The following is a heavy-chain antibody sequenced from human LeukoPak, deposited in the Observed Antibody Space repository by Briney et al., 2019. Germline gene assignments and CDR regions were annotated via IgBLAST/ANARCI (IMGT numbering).Heavy chain of an antibody. J-gene: IGHJ6*03. Sequence: NPSETLSLTCTVSGASITSYYWSWIRQLPGKGLEWIGYIYYSGSTNYNPSLKSRVTISVDTSKNQFSLKLSSVSAADTAVYYRARHGAAAAGDYFYYYLDVWGKGTTVTVSS. CDR1: GASITSYY. CDR2: IYYSGST. CDR3: ARHGAAAAGDYFYYYLDV. D-gene: IGHD6-13*01. V-gene: IGHV4-59*08.